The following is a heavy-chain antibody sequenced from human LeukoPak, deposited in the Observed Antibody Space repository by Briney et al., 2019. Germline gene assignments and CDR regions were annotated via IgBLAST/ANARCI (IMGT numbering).Heavy chain of an antibody. D-gene: IGHD6-13*01. Sequence: SETLSLTCAVYGGSFSGYYWSWIRQPPGKGLEWIGEINHSGSTNYNPSLKSRVTISVDTSKNQFSLKLSSVTAADTAVYYCARGPYSSSWYRFDYWGQGTLVTVSP. CDR3: ARGPYSSSWYRFDY. CDR2: INHSGST. V-gene: IGHV4-34*01. CDR1: GGSFSGYY. J-gene: IGHJ4*02.